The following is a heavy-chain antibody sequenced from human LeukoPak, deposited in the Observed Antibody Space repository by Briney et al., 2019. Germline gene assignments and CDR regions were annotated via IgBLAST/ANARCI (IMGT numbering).Heavy chain of an antibody. V-gene: IGHV1-18*01. Sequence: GASVKVSCKASGYTFTSYGISWVRQAPGQGLEWMGWISAYNGNTNYAQKFQGRVTMTRDTSISTAYMELSRLRSDDTAVYYCARVRFGITMVRAHRNWFDPWGQGTLVTVSS. CDR2: ISAYNGNT. CDR3: ARVRFGITMVRAHRNWFDP. D-gene: IGHD3-10*01. J-gene: IGHJ5*02. CDR1: GYTFTSYG.